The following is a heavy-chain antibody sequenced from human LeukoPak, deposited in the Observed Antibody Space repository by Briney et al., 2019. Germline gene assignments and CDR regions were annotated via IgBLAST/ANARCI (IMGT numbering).Heavy chain of an antibody. CDR2: INPNSGGT. J-gene: IGHJ4*02. CDR1: GYTFTGYY. Sequence: GASVTVSCTSSGYTFTGYYMHWVRQAPGQGLEWMGWINPNSGGTNYAQKFQGRVTMTRDTSISTAYMELSRLRSDDTAVYYCARGRIAARAERLDYWGQGTLVTVSS. D-gene: IGHD6-6*01. V-gene: IGHV1-2*02. CDR3: ARGRIAARAERLDY.